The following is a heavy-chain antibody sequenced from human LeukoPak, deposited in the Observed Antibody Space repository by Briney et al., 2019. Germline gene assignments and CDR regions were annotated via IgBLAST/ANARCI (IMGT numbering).Heavy chain of an antibody. CDR3: AKGDSSNWADAFDI. J-gene: IGHJ3*02. CDR1: GFTFSSYA. V-gene: IGHV3-23*01. CDR2: ISGSGAGT. D-gene: IGHD6-13*01. Sequence: GGSLRLSCAASGFTFSSYAMHWVRQAPGKGLEWVSAISGSGAGTYYADSVKGRFTISRDNSKNTLYLQVNSLRAEDTAVYYCAKGDSSNWADAFDIWGQGTMVTVSS.